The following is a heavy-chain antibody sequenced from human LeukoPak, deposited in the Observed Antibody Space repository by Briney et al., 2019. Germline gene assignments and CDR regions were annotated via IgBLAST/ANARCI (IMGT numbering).Heavy chain of an antibody. CDR2: IWYDGSNK. J-gene: IGHJ5*02. CDR1: GFTFSNHG. V-gene: IGHV3-33*01. CDR3: ARDQGTSTTAPKRKGRFDP. Sequence: GGSLRLSCAASGFTFSNHGMHWVRQAPGKGLEWVPLIWYDGSNKEYAESVEGRFTISRDNSKNTLYLQMNSLRDEDTAVYYCARDQGTSTTAPKRKGRFDPWGQGTLVTVSS. D-gene: IGHD1-1*01.